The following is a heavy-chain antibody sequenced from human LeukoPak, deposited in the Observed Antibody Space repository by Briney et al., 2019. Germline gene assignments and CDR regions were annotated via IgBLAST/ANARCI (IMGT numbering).Heavy chain of an antibody. Sequence: ASVKVSCKASGYTFSSYDISWVRQATGQGLEWMGWMNPDSGKTGQAPKFQDRFTMTWNTSLSTAYMELSSLSAEDTAVYYCARDGWFGESSGHWSQGTPVTVSS. CDR1: GYTFSSYD. D-gene: IGHD3-10*01. J-gene: IGHJ4*02. CDR2: MNPDSGKT. V-gene: IGHV1-8*01. CDR3: ARDGWFGESSGH.